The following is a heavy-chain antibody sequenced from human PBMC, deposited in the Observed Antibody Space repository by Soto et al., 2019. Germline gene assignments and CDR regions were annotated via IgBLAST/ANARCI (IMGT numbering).Heavy chain of an antibody. CDR2: IWTSGST. CDR1: GDSMSKYY. V-gene: IGHV4-4*07. D-gene: IGHD3-16*01. CDR3: ARTVGAAYYFDF. Sequence: QVQLQESGPGLVKPSETLSLTCNVSGDSMSKYYWSWVRRPAGKGLEWIGRIWTSGSTNYNPSLKSRATMSIDTSNKHFSLDLKSVTAADTAVYYCARTVGAAYYFDFWGQGVLVTVSS. J-gene: IGHJ4*02.